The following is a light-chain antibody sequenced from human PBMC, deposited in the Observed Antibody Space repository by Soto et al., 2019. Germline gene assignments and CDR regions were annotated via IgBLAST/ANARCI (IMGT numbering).Light chain of an antibody. CDR1: QSVLYRANNRSH. V-gene: IGKV4-1*01. CDR3: HQFFITPWT. CDR2: WAS. J-gene: IGKJ1*01. Sequence: DIVLTQFPESLTVSPGERVTINCDSSQSVLYRANNRSHLAWFQQRPGQPPKLLIFWASFRESGDHARFSGSGPGTHFTLTISSLQAEDVAVYHCHQFFITPWTFGQGTRVEIK.